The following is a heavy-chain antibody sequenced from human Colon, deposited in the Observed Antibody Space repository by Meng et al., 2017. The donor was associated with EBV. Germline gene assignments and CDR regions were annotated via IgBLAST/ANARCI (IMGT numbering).Heavy chain of an antibody. CDR3: VRSSAWVRTGFDP. J-gene: IGHJ5*02. Sequence: QLQLQESGSGLVKPSEXLSLTCSVSGGSISTSGYYWGCIRQPPGKGLEWIGSIGHSGFTYYTPSLKSRVAVSLDTSKSQFSLMLTSVTAADTAVYYCVRSSAWVRTGFDPWGQGTLVTVSS. CDR1: GGSISTSGYY. V-gene: IGHV4-39*01. D-gene: IGHD6-19*01. CDR2: IGHSGFT.